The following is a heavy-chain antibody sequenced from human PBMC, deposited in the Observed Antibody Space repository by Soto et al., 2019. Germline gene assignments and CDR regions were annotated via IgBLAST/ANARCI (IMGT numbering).Heavy chain of an antibody. CDR1: GYTFTRSG. J-gene: IGHJ6*02. D-gene: IGHD5-12*01. CDR2: ISTYNGDT. CDR3: AREGVAPYYYYGLDV. Sequence: ASVKVSCKASGYTFTRSGISWVRQAPGQGLEWVGWISTYNGDTNYAQTFQGRVTMTTDTSTSTVYMELGSLRSDDTAVYYCAREGVAPYYYYGLDVWGQGTPVTVSS. V-gene: IGHV1-18*01.